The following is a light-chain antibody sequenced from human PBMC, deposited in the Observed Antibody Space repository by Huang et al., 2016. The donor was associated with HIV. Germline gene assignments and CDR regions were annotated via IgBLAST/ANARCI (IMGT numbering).Light chain of an antibody. V-gene: IGKV3-20*01. CDR3: QQFGSSPPYS. Sequence: EIVLTQSPDTLSLSPGERATVSCRASQSVTRNYLAWYQQRPGQAPKLLIYDASTRATGIPDRFIGSGCGTDFTLTISRRAPEDVAVYYCQQFGSSPPYSFGQGTKLEIK. CDR1: QSVTRNY. CDR2: DAS. J-gene: IGKJ2*03.